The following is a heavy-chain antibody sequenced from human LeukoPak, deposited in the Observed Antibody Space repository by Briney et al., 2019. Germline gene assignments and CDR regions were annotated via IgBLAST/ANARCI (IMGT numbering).Heavy chain of an antibody. V-gene: IGHV4-39*01. CDR2: IYYTGST. CDR3: ASPVVVTAMGGLYFDY. CDR1: GGSISSSSYY. D-gene: IGHD2-21*02. Sequence: KPSETLSLTXTVSGGSISSSSYYWSGIRQPPGKGLEWIVNIYYTGSTYYNPSLRSRVTISVDTSKNQFSLNLSSVTAADTAVYYCASPVVVTAMGGLYFDYWGQGTLVTVSS. J-gene: IGHJ4*02.